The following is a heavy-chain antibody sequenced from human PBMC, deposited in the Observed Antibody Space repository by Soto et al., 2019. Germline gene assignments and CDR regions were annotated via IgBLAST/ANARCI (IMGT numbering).Heavy chain of an antibody. V-gene: IGHV5-51*01. D-gene: IGHD6-19*01. J-gene: IGHJ6*02. Sequence: PGESLKISCKGSGYSFTSYWIGWVRQMPGKGLEWMGIIYPGDSDTRYSPSFQGQVTISADKSISTAYLQWSSLKASDTAMYYFARASSGWYVPYYYGMDVWGQGTTVTVSS. CDR2: IYPGDSDT. CDR1: GYSFTSYW. CDR3: ARASSGWYVPYYYGMDV.